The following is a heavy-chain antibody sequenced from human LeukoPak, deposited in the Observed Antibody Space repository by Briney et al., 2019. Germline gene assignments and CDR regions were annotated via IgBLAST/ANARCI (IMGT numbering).Heavy chain of an antibody. CDR2: ISYDGSNK. Sequence: PGGSLRLSCAASGFTFSSYAMHWVRQAPGKGLEWVAVISYDGSNKYYADSVKGRFTISRDNSKNTLYLQMNSLRAEDTAVYYCAREGIAAAGTYAEYFQHWGQGTLVTVSS. J-gene: IGHJ1*01. CDR3: AREGIAAAGTYAEYFQH. CDR1: GFTFSSYA. D-gene: IGHD6-13*01. V-gene: IGHV3-30*01.